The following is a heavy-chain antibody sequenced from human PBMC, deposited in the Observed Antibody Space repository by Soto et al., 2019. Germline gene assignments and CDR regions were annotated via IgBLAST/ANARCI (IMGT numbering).Heavy chain of an antibody. CDR2: IYPRDSDT. CDR1: GTTFTSYL. Sequence: SLNLSWNSCGTTFTSYLIGLVRQVPGKGLEWMGIIYPRDSDTRYNPSFQGQVTISVDKSISTAYLQWSSLRASDTAIFYCARRSDYVDLWGQGTLGTVSS. V-gene: IGHV5-51*01. J-gene: IGHJ5*02. D-gene: IGHD4-17*01. CDR3: ARRSDYVDL.